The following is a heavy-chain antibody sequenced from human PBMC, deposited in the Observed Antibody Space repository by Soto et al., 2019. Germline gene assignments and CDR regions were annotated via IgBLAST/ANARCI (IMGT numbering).Heavy chain of an antibody. CDR2: ISYDGSNT. CDR1: GFTFSSYG. V-gene: IGHV3-30*18. J-gene: IGHJ4*02. CDR3: AKEGGLSGSYYISSSYYXDY. D-gene: IGHD1-26*01. Sequence: PGGSLRLSCVASGFTFSSYGMHWVRQAPGKGLEWVAIISYDGSNTYYADSVKGRFTISRDNSKNTLYLQMNSLRAEDTSVYYCAKEGGLSGSYYISSSYYXDYWGQGTLVTVSS.